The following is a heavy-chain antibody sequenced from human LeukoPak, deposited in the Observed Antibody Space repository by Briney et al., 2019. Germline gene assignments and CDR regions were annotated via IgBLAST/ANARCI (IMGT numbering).Heavy chain of an antibody. Sequence: GGSLRLSCSASGFTFSSYSMNWVRQAPGKGLEWVSSISSSSSYIYYADSVKGRFTISRDNAKNSLYLQMNSLRAEDTAVYYCARDYGLGGVYFDYWGQGTLVTVSS. CDR2: ISSSSSYI. D-gene: IGHD3-10*01. CDR1: GFTFSSYS. J-gene: IGHJ4*02. V-gene: IGHV3-21*01. CDR3: ARDYGLGGVYFDY.